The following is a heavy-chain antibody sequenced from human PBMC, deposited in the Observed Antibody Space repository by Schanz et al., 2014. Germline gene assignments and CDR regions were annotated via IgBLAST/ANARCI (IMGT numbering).Heavy chain of an antibody. CDR2: INPSGGST. Sequence: QVQLLQSGAEVKKPGASMKVSCKASGYTFTTYYMLWVRQAPGQGLEWMGIINPSGGSTRYGQKCQGRITVTTDTCTSTVYLELSSLRSDDTAVYYCGRGFSRSDIDFWGQGTLITVSS. D-gene: IGHD2-15*01. CDR3: GRGFSRSDIDF. CDR1: GYTFTTYY. J-gene: IGHJ4*02. V-gene: IGHV1-46*03.